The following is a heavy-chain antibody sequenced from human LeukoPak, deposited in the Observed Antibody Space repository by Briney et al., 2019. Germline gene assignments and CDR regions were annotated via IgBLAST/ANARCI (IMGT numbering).Heavy chain of an antibody. CDR1: GFTVSSNY. Sequence: PGGSLRLSCAASGFTVSSNYMSWVRQAPGKGLEWVSVIYSGGSTYYADSVKGRFTISRDNSKNTLYLRMNSLRAEDTAVYYCARGGGYDPNLYDYWGQGTLVTVSS. J-gene: IGHJ4*02. CDR3: ARGGGYDPNLYDY. V-gene: IGHV3-53*01. CDR2: IYSGGST. D-gene: IGHD5-12*01.